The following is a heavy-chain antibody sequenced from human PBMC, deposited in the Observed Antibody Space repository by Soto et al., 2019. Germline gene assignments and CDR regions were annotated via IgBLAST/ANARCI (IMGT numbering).Heavy chain of an antibody. J-gene: IGHJ3*01. CDR3: AKDKAAGLENDAFDV. V-gene: IGHV3-23*01. D-gene: IGHD6-13*01. CDR2: ISGSGGTS. CDR1: ESIFRGYC. Sequence: PGGSMRLSCAAPESIFRGYCMHWVRQAPGKGLEWVASISGSGGTSNHADSVKGRFTISRDSSKNILYLQMNSLKVEDTAVYYCAKDKAAGLENDAFDVWGQGTMVTVSS.